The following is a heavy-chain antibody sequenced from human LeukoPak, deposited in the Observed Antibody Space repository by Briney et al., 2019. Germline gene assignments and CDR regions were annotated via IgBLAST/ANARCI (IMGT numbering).Heavy chain of an antibody. Sequence: GESLNISCKGSGYRSTTYWIAWVRQMPGKGLEWMGIICTGDSDTRYSPSFQGQVTISADKSINTAYLQWSSLKASDTAMYYCARRASGDQNFDYWGQGTLVTVSS. CDR2: ICTGDSDT. CDR1: GYRSTTYW. J-gene: IGHJ4*02. V-gene: IGHV5-51*01. CDR3: ARRASGDQNFDY. D-gene: IGHD4-17*01.